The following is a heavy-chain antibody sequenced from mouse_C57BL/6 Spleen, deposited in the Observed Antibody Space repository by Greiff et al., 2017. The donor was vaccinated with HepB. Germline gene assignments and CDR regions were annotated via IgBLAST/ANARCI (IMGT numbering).Heavy chain of an antibody. V-gene: IGHV5-4*01. CDR2: ISDGGSYT. CDR3: ARRGNYYGSSSGYFDY. D-gene: IGHD1-1*01. CDR1: GFTFSSYA. J-gene: IGHJ2*01. Sequence: EVQLVESGGGLVKPGGSLKLSCAASGFTFSSYAMSWVRQTPEKRLEWVATISDGGSYTYYPDNVKGRFTISRDNAKNNLYLQMSHLKSEDTAMYYGARRGNYYGSSSGYFDYWGQGTTLPVSS.